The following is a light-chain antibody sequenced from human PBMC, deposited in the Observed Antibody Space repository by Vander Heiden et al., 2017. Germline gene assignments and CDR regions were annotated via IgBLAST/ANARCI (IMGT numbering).Light chain of an antibody. CDR1: QDISNY. J-gene: IGKJ4*01. CDR2: CEK. CDR3: QNYESAPRT. Sequence: DIRMTQSPSSLSASVGDRITITCQASQDISNYLSWFQQKPGKSPKLLSNCEKKSDTGLPPKSSGWEPVTQVSAATSNLHHEDVATYYRQNYESAPRTFGGGTKVELK. V-gene: IGKV1-33*01.